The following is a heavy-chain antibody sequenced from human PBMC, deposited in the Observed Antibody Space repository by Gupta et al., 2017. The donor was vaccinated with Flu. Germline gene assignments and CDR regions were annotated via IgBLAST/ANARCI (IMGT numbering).Heavy chain of an antibody. CDR2: ISGSGGST. CDR3: AKDEAVGGVIPGGFDY. V-gene: IGHV3-23*01. CDR1: GFTFSSYA. J-gene: IGHJ4*02. D-gene: IGHD3-3*01. Sequence: EVQLLESGGGLVQPGGSLRLSCAASGFTFSSYAMSWVRQAPGKGLEWVSAISGSGGSTYYADSVKGRFTISRDNSKNTLYLQMNSLRAEETAVYYCAKDEAVGGVIPGGFDYWGQGTLVTVSS.